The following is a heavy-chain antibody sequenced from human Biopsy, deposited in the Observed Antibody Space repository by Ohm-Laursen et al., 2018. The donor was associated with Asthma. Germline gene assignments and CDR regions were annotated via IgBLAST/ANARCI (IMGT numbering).Heavy chain of an antibody. CDR3: ARGKTWGRSYYFDY. D-gene: IGHD6-6*01. J-gene: IGHJ4*02. CDR2: IFFDGSNK. Sequence: SLRLSCTASGFTFSSYGMHWVRQAPGKGLEWVAGIFFDGSNKYYADSVKGRFTISRDNSKDTLYLQVNSLRGDDTAVYYCARGKTWGRSYYFDYWGQGTLVTASP. CDR1: GFTFSSYG. V-gene: IGHV3-30*19.